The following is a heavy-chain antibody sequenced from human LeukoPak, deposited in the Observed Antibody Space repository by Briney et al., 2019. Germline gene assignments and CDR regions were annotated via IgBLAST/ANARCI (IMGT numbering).Heavy chain of an antibody. CDR2: IIPILGIA. J-gene: IGHJ4*02. Sequence: SVKVSCKASGGTFSSYAISWVRQAPAQGLEWMGSIIPILGIANYTQKFQGRVTITADKSTSTAYMELSSLRSEDTAVYYCARDRKPPYGSEDYWGQGTLVTVSS. V-gene: IGHV1-69*04. D-gene: IGHD3-10*01. CDR3: ARDRKPPYGSEDY. CDR1: GGTFSSYA.